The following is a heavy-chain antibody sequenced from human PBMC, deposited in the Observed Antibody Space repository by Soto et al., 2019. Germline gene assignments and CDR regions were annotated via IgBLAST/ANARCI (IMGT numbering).Heavy chain of an antibody. D-gene: IGHD2-2*01. CDR2: ISYDGSNK. J-gene: IGHJ6*02. CDR1: GFTFSSYA. Sequence: GGSLRLSCAASGFTFSSYAMHWVRQAPGKGLEWVAVISYDGSNKYYADSVKGRFTISRDNSKNTLYLQMNSLRAEDTAVYYCATPAGNGMDVWGQGTTVTVSS. CDR3: ATPAGNGMDV. V-gene: IGHV3-30-3*01.